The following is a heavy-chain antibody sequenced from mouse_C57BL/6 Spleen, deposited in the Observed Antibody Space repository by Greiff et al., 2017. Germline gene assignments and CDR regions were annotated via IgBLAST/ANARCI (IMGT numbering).Heavy chain of an antibody. Sequence: QVQLQQSGPELVKPGASVKLSCKASGYTFTSYDINWVKQRPGQGLEWIGWIYPRDGSTKYNEKFKGKATLTVDTSSSTAYMELHSLTSEDSAVYFCARSTGGNYRYYYAMDYWGQAPSVTVAS. CDR2: IYPRDGST. CDR3: ARSTGGNYRYYYAMDY. J-gene: IGHJ4*01. D-gene: IGHD2-1*01. CDR1: GYTFTSYD. V-gene: IGHV1-85*01.